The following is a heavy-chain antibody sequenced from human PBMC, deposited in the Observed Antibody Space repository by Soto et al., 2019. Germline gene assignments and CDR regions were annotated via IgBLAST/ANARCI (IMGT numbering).Heavy chain of an antibody. CDR1: GFTFSDSW. CDR3: VRGGSNYAS. CDR2: IKPDESEK. Sequence: EVQLVESGGGLVQPGGSLRLSCTASGFTFSDSWMTWVRQAPGKGLEWVARIKPDESEKKYADSVKGRFSISRDNAKNSIYLQMGSLRGEDTALFYCVRGGSNYASWGQGTLVTVSS. V-gene: IGHV3-7*01. J-gene: IGHJ5*02. D-gene: IGHD4-4*01.